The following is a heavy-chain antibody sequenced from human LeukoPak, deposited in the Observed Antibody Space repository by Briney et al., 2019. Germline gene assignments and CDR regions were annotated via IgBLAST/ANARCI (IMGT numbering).Heavy chain of an antibody. D-gene: IGHD3-3*01. CDR1: GGSISSSSYY. V-gene: IGHV4-39*06. J-gene: IGHJ5*02. CDR3: ARDQIILRFLEWLSWFDP. Sequence: SETLSLTCTVSGGSISSSSYYWGWIRQPPGKGLEWIGSIYYSGSTYYNPSLKSRVTISVDTSKNQFPLKLSSVTAADTAVYYCARDQIILRFLEWLSWFDPWGQGTLVTVSS. CDR2: IYYSGST.